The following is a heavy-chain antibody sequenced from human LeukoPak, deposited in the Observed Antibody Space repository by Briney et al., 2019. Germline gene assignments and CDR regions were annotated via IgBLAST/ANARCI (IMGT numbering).Heavy chain of an antibody. D-gene: IGHD4-17*01. CDR2: ISSNGGST. CDR1: GFTFSSYA. J-gene: IGHJ2*01. Sequence: GGSLRLSCAAPGFTFSSYAMHWVRQAPGKGLEYVSAISSNGGSTYYANSVKGRFTISRDNSENTLYLQMGSLRAEDMAVYYCARWGQTTVTHSYWYFDLWGRGTLVTVSS. CDR3: ARWGQTTVTHSYWYFDL. V-gene: IGHV3-64*01.